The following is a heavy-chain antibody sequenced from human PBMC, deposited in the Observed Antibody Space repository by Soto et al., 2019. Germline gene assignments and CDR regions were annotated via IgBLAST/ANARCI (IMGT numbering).Heavy chain of an antibody. CDR2: INHSGST. CDR3: ARGVGRQQQLVRRRGVYYFDY. V-gene: IGHV4-34*01. Sequence: SETLSLTCAVYGGSFSGYYWSWIRQPPGKGLEWIGEINHSGSTNYNPSLKSRVTISVDTSKNQFSLKLSSVTAADTAVYYCARGVGRQQQLVRRRGVYYFDYWGQGTLVTVSS. D-gene: IGHD6-13*01. CDR1: GGSFSGYY. J-gene: IGHJ4*02.